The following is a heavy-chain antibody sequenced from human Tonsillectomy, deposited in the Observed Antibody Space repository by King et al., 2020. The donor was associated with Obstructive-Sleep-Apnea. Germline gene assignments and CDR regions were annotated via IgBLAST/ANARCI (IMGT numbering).Heavy chain of an antibody. D-gene: IGHD6-13*01. CDR3: ARTAVDPYSSSGYYYYYGMDV. CDR1: GFTFSTYA. J-gene: IGHJ6*02. CDR2: ISYDGSHK. Sequence: VQLVESGGGVVQPGRSLRLSCAASGFTFSTYAMHWVRQVPGKGLEWVAVISYDGSHKYYADSLKGRFTISRDNSKNTLYLQMNSLGPEDTAVYYCARTAVDPYSSSGYYYYYGMDVWGQGTTVTVSS. V-gene: IGHV3-30-3*01.